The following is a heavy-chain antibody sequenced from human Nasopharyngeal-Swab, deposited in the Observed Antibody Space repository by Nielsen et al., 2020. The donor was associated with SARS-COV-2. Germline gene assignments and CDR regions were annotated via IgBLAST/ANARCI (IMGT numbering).Heavy chain of an antibody. V-gene: IGHV4-59*01. D-gene: IGHD3-9*01. CDR3: ASGLNWFPFDY. CDR2: IYYSGST. J-gene: IGHJ4*02. Sequence: RQVPGKGLEWIGYIYYSGSTNYHPSLKSRVTISVDTSKNQFSLKLSSVTAADTAVYYCASGLNWFPFDYWGQGTLVTVSS.